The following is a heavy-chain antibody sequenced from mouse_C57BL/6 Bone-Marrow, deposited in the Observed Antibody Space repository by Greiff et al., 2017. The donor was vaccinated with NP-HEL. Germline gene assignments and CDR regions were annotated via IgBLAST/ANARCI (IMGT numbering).Heavy chain of an antibody. CDR2: IYPGDGDT. CDR3: ARDITTVAPFAY. D-gene: IGHD1-1*01. Sequence: VQLQQSGPELVKPGASVKISCKASGYAFSSSWMNWVKQRPGKGLEWIGRIYPGDGDTNYNGKFKGKATLTADKSSSTAYMQLSSLTSEDSAVYFCARDITTVAPFAYWGQGTLVTVSA. V-gene: IGHV1-82*01. CDR1: GYAFSSSW. J-gene: IGHJ3*01.